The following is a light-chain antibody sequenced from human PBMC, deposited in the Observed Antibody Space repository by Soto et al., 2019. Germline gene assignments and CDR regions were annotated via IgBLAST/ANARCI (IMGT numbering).Light chain of an antibody. CDR2: GAS. CDR3: QQYNNWPRT. V-gene: IGKV3-15*01. J-gene: IGKJ1*01. Sequence: IVMTQSPGTLSLSPGERATLSCRASQSASSSYLAWYQQKPGQAPRLLIYGASTRATGIPARFSGSGSGTEFTLTISSLQSEDFAVYYCQQYNNWPRTFGQGTKVDIK. CDR1: QSASSSY.